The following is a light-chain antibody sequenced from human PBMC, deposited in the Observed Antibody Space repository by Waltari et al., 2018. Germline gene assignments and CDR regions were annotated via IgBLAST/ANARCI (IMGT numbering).Light chain of an antibody. J-gene: IGLJ2*01. Sequence: SYVLTQPPSVSVAPGQTDRITCGGNNLGRKSVHWYQQKQGQAPVLVVYDDSDRPSGIPERFSGSNSGNTATLTISRVEAGDEADYYCQVWDSSSDHVVFGGGTKLTVL. CDR1: NLGRKS. CDR2: DDS. CDR3: QVWDSSSDHVV. V-gene: IGLV3-21*02.